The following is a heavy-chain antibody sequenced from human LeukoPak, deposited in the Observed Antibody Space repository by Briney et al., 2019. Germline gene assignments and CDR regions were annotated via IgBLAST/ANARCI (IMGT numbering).Heavy chain of an antibody. J-gene: IGHJ5*02. V-gene: IGHV3-64D*09. CDR2: ISSNGGST. Sequence: GGSLRLSCAASGFTFSYAWMTWVRQAPGKGLEYVSAISSNGGSTYYADSVKGRFTISRDNSKNTLYLQMSSLRAEDTAVYYCVKDLYGGNRDNWFDPWGQGTLVTVSS. CDR3: VKDLYGGNRDNWFDP. D-gene: IGHD4-23*01. CDR1: GFTFSYAW.